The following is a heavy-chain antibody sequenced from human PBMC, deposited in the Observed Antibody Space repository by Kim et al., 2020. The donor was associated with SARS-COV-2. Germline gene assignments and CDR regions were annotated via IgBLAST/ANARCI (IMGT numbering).Heavy chain of an antibody. J-gene: IGHJ3*02. CDR2: IYYSGST. Sequence: SETLSLTCTVSVGSSSSYYWSWIRQPPVKGLELSGDIYYSGSTNYNPSLKSRVTISVDTSNNKFSLKLSSVTAADTAVYYCARGFDIWGQGTMVTVSS. V-gene: IGHV4-59*01. CDR1: VGSSSSYY. CDR3: ARGFDI.